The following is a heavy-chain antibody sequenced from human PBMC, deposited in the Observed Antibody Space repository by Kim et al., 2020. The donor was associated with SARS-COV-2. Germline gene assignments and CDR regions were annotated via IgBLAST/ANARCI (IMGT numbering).Heavy chain of an antibody. CDR2: ISYDGSNK. Sequence: GGSLRLSCAASGFTFSSYAMHWVRQAPGKGLEWVAVISYDGSNKYYADSVKGRFTISRDNSKNTLYLQMNSLRAEDTAVYYCARRGEGSYGDYSLDYWG. CDR3: ARRGEGSYGDYSLDY. V-gene: IGHV3-30*04. J-gene: IGHJ4*01. CDR1: GFTFSSYA. D-gene: IGHD4-17*01.